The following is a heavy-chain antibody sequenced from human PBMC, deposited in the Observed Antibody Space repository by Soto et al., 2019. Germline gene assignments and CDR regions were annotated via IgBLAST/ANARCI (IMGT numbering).Heavy chain of an antibody. Sequence: ASVKVSCKASGYTFTSYAMHWVRQAPGQRLEWMGWINAGNGNTKYSQKFQGRVTITRDTSASTAYMELSSLRSEGTAVYYCARDHDILTGYYRRHYYGMDVWGQGTTVTVSS. CDR2: INAGNGNT. CDR1: GYTFTSYA. J-gene: IGHJ6*02. D-gene: IGHD3-9*01. CDR3: ARDHDILTGYYRRHYYGMDV. V-gene: IGHV1-3*01.